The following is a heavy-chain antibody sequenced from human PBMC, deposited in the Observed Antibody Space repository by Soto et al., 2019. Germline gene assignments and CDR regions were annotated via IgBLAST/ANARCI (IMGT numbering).Heavy chain of an antibody. J-gene: IGHJ4*02. CDR3: ASRSTVVVAATEAFDY. CDR1: GGTFSTYT. V-gene: IGHV1-69*02. D-gene: IGHD2-15*01. Sequence: QVQLVQSGAEVKKPGSSVKVSCKASGGTFSTYTISWVRQAPGQGLERMGRIIPILGIANYAQKFQGRVTITADKSTSTPYMELSSLRSEDTAVYYCASRSTVVVAATEAFDYWGQGTLVTISS. CDR2: IIPILGIA.